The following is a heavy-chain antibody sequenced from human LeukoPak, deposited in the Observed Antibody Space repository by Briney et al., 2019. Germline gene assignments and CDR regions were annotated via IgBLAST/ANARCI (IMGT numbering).Heavy chain of an antibody. V-gene: IGHV1-2*02. J-gene: IGHJ4*02. CDR2: INPKTGGT. D-gene: IGHD2-8*01. CDR3: AREVCVNGVCQRYFDF. Sequence: VSVKVSCKASGYTFTDFYIHWVRQAPGQGLEWMGWINPKTGGTNYGQRFKGRVTLTRDTSTSTAYMELSRVRSYDTAVYYCAREVCVNGVCQRYFDFWGQGTPVTVSS. CDR1: GYTFTDFY.